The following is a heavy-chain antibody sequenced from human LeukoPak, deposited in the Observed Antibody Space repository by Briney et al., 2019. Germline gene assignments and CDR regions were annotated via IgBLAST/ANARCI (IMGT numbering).Heavy chain of an antibody. CDR2: IYYSGST. Sequence: SETLSLTCTVSGGSISSSSYYWGWIRQPPGKGLEWIGSIYYSGSTNYNPSLKSRVTMSVDTSKNQFSLKLSSVTAADTAVYYCARNRGSTVTTDHYYYYYMDVWGKGTTVTVSS. D-gene: IGHD4-11*01. V-gene: IGHV4-39*07. J-gene: IGHJ6*03. CDR1: GGSISSSSYY. CDR3: ARNRGSTVTTDHYYYYYMDV.